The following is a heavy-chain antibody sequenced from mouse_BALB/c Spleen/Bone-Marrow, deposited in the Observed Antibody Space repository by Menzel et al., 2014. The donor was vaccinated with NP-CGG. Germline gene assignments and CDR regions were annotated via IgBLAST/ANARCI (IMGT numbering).Heavy chain of an antibody. V-gene: IGHV2-2*02. CDR3: ARMRYYGNYYAMDY. CDR1: GFSLTSYG. J-gene: IGHJ4*01. CDR2: IWSGGST. Sequence: VQLQQSGPGLVQPSQSLSITCTVSGFSLTSYGVHWVRQSPGKGLEWLGVIWSGGSTDYNAAFISRLSISKDNSKSQVFFKMNRLQANDTAIYYCARMRYYGNYYAMDYWGQGTSVAVSS. D-gene: IGHD2-1*01.